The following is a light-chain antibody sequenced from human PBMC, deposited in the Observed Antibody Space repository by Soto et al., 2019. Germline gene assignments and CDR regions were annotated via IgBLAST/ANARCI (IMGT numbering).Light chain of an antibody. CDR1: GFNIGTNN. Sequence: QAVVTQPTSASGTPVQRVTISCSGGGFNIGTNNVNWYQQLPGTAPKLLIYSNNQRPSGVPDRFSGSKSGTSASLAISGLQSEDEADYYCAAWDDSLNTYVFGIGTKLTVL. V-gene: IGLV1-44*01. CDR3: AAWDDSLNTYV. J-gene: IGLJ1*01. CDR2: SNN.